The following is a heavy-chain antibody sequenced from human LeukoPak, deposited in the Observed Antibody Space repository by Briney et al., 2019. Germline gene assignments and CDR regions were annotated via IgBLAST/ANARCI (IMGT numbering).Heavy chain of an antibody. CDR1: GFTFSSYA. J-gene: IGHJ6*03. D-gene: IGHD6-19*01. CDR3: ARGYSSGWYPNYMDV. CDR2: ISGSGGST. Sequence: GGSLRLSCAASGFTFSSYAMSWVRQAPGKGLEWVSAISGSGGSTFYADSVKGRFTISRDNSKNTLHLHMNSLRAEDTALYYCARGYSSGWYPNYMDVWGKGTTVTVSS. V-gene: IGHV3-23*01.